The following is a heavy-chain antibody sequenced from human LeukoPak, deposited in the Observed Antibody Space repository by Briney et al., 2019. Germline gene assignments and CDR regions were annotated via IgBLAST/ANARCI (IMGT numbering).Heavy chain of an antibody. CDR2: IYHSGST. V-gene: IGHV4-38-2*02. CDR3: ARDGVVAATPVLHWFDP. CDR1: GYSISSGYY. D-gene: IGHD2-15*01. Sequence: PSETLSLTCTVSGYSISSGYYWGWIRQPPGKGLEWIGSIYHSGSTYYNPSLKSRVTISVDTSKNQFSLKLSSVTAADTAVYYCARDGVVAATPVLHWFDPWGQGTLVTVSS. J-gene: IGHJ5*02.